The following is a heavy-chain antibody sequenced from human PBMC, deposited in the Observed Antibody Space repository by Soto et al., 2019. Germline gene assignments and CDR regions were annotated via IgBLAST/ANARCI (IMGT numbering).Heavy chain of an antibody. CDR2: ISYDGSNK. D-gene: IGHD1-1*01. Sequence: QVQLVESGGGVVQPGRSLRLSCAASGFTFSSYGMHWVRQAPGKGLEGVAVISYDGSNKYYADSVKGRFTISRDNSKNTLYLQMNSLRAEDTAVYYCAKGYWNYYYGMDVWGQGTTVTVSS. CDR3: AKGYWNYYYGMDV. V-gene: IGHV3-30*18. J-gene: IGHJ6*02. CDR1: GFTFSSYG.